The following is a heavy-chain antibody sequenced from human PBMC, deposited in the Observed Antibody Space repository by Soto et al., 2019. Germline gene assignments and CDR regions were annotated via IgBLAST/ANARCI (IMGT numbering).Heavy chain of an antibody. J-gene: IGHJ5*02. CDR3: ARVTYSSSWYVGYDNWFDP. V-gene: IGHV1-8*01. CDR2: MNPNSGNT. D-gene: IGHD6-13*01. CDR1: GYTFTSYD. Sequence: ASVKVSFKASGYTFTSYDINWVRQATGQGLEWMGWMNPNSGNTGYAQKFQGRVTMTRNTSISTAYMELSSLRSEDTAVYYCARVTYSSSWYVGYDNWFDPWGQGTLVTVSS.